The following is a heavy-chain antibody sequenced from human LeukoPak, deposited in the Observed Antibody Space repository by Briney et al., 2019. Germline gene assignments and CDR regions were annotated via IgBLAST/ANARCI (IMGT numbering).Heavy chain of an antibody. Sequence: SETLSLTCSVSGYSISSAYYWGWIRQPPGKGLEWIGTMYHSGSTNYNPSLKSRVTISVDTSKNQFSLKLNSVTAADTAVYYCARESGSYLWRSWLNPWGQGTLVTVSS. CDR2: MYHSGST. J-gene: IGHJ5*02. CDR1: GYSISSAYY. V-gene: IGHV4-38-2*02. CDR3: ARESGSYLWRSWLNP. D-gene: IGHD3-16*01.